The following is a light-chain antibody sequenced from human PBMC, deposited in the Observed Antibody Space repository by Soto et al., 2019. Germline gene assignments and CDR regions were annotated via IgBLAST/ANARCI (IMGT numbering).Light chain of an antibody. CDR2: AAS. J-gene: IGKJ2*01. CDR3: HQSYSTLMYT. CDR1: QSISSY. V-gene: IGKV1-39*01. Sequence: DIQMTQSPSSLSASVGDRVTITCSASQSISSYLNWNQHKPAKAPKLLIYAASSLQSGVSSRFSGSGSGTDFTLTISSLQPVDFATYYFHQSYSTLMYTFGQGTKVDIK.